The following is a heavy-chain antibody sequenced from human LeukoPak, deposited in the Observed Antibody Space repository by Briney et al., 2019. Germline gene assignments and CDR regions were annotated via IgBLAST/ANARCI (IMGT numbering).Heavy chain of an antibody. Sequence: SGPTLVKPTQTLTPTCTFSGFSLSTSGVGVGWIRQPPGKALEWLALIYWNDDKRYGPSLKSRLTITKDTSKNQVVLTMTNMDPVDTATYYCAHIGERVSFGSGGPARHLDYWGQGTLVTVSS. J-gene: IGHJ4*02. CDR1: GFSLSTSGVG. D-gene: IGHD2-15*01. V-gene: IGHV2-5*01. CDR2: IYWNDDK. CDR3: AHIGERVSFGSGGPARHLDY.